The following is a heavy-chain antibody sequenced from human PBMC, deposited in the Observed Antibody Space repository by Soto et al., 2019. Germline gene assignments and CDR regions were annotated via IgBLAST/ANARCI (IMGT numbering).Heavy chain of an antibody. V-gene: IGHV6-1*01. CDR1: GDSVSSNTAS. J-gene: IGHJ5*02. CDR2: TYFRSKWYN. Sequence: SQTLSLTCAISGDSVSSNTASWNWIRQSPSRGLEWLGRTYFRSKWYNDYAVSVRSRIIINPDTSNNQFSLQLNSVTPEDTAVYFCAKGDNLGPKTGYAFDPWGQGIMVTVSS. CDR3: AKGDNLGPKTGYAFDP. D-gene: IGHD5-12*01.